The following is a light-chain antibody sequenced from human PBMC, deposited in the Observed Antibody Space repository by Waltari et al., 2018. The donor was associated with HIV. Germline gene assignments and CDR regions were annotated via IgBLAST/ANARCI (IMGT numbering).Light chain of an antibody. CDR3: SFYGGSNILV. J-gene: IGLJ2*01. CDR1: RCDLGCYTP. Sequence: QSALTQPPPATGSPGQSVTIACTGARCDLGCYTPVSWYQQPPGKAPKVIISEVSKRSSGFPNRFSGSTSGNTASLTVSGLQADDEAEYFCSFYGGSNILVFGGGTKLTVL. V-gene: IGLV2-8*01. CDR2: EVS.